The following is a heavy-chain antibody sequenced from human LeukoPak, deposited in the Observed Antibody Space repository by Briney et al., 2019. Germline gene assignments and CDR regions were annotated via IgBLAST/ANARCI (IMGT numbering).Heavy chain of an antibody. Sequence: GGSLRHSCAASGFTFSSYSMSWVRQAPGKGLEWVSSISSSSSYIYSADSVKGRFTISRDNAKNSLYLQMNSLRAEDTAVYYCARAFYGSGSYYDYWGQGTLVAVSS. D-gene: IGHD3-10*01. V-gene: IGHV3-21*01. CDR1: GFTFSSYS. CDR3: ARAFYGSGSYYDY. J-gene: IGHJ4*02. CDR2: ISSSSSYI.